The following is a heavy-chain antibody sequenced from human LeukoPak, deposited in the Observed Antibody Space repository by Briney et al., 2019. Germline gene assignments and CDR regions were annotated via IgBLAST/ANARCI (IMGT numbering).Heavy chain of an antibody. D-gene: IGHD6-13*01. CDR3: AREGTWESSSWLTYDY. Sequence: SETLSLTCTVSGGSISSYYWSWIRQPPGKGLEWIGYIYYSGSTNYNPSLKSRVTISVDTSKNQFSLKLSSVTAADTAVYYCAREGTWESSSWLTYDYWGQGTLVTVSS. V-gene: IGHV4-59*01. CDR2: IYYSGST. J-gene: IGHJ4*02. CDR1: GGSISSYY.